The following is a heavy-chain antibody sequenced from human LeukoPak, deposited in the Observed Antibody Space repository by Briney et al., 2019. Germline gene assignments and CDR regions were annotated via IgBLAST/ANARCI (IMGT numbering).Heavy chain of an antibody. CDR2: IKQDGSEK. J-gene: IGHJ4*02. CDR3: ARDYYDSSGYYPGY. V-gene: IGHV3-7*05. CDR1: GFTFSSYW. D-gene: IGHD3-22*01. Sequence: GGSLRLSCAASGFTFSSYWMSWVRQAPGKGLEWMANIKQDGSEKYYVDSVKGRFTISRDNAKNSLYLQMNSLRAEDTAVYYCARDYYDSSGYYPGYWGQGTLVTVSS.